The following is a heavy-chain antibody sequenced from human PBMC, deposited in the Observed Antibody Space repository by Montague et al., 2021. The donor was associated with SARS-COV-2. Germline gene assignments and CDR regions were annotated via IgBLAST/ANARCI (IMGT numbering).Heavy chain of an antibody. CDR1: GGSISSGDYY. D-gene: IGHD4-23*01. CDR3: ASTYGGNLGYYYYYMDV. Sequence: TRSLTCTVSGGSISSGDYYWSWIRQHPGKGLEWIGYIYYSGSTYYNPSLKSRVTISVDTSKNQFSLKLSSVTAADTAVYYCASTYGGNLGYYYYYMDVWGKGTTVTVSS. CDR2: IYYSGST. V-gene: IGHV4-31*03. J-gene: IGHJ6*03.